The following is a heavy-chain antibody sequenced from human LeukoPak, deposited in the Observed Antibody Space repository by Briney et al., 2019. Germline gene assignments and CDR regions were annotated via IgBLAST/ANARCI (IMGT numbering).Heavy chain of an antibody. J-gene: IGHJ4*02. CDR3: ARPYYYGSGIQYYFDY. Sequence: PGGSLRLSCAASGFTFSSYSMNWVRQAPGKGLEWVSSISSSSSYIYYADSVKGRFTISRDNAKNSLYLQMNSLRAEDTAVYYCARPYYYGSGIQYYFDYWGQGTLVTVSS. CDR2: ISSSSSYI. CDR1: GFTFSSYS. D-gene: IGHD3-10*01. V-gene: IGHV3-21*01.